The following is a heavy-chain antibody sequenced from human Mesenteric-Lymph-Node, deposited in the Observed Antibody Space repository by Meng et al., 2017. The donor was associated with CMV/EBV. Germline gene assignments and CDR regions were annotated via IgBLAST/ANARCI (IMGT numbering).Heavy chain of an antibody. CDR1: GGSISSSSYY. CDR2: IYYSGST. J-gene: IGHJ4*02. D-gene: IGHD3-3*01. CDR3: ARLGHQSDSDLTSLSYYDFWSGYPSSLPFDY. V-gene: IGHV4-39*07. Sequence: SETLSLTCTVSGGSISSSSYYWGWIRQPPGKGLEWIGSIYYSGSTYYNPSLKSRVTISVDTSKNQFSLKLSSVTAADTAVYYCARLGHQSDSDLTSLSYYDFWSGYPSSLPFDYWGQGTLVTVSS.